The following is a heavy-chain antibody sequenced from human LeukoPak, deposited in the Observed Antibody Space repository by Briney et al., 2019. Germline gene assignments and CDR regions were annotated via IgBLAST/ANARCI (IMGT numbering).Heavy chain of an antibody. V-gene: IGHV1-18*01. D-gene: IGHD1-26*01. J-gene: IGHJ1*01. CDR3: ARDLPVGATGSPGSEYFQH. CDR1: GYTFTSYG. Sequence: ASVKVSCKASGYTFTSYGISWVRQAPGQGLEWMGWVCAYNGNTNYAQKLQGRGTMTTDTSTSTAYMELRSLRSDDTAVYYCARDLPVGATGSPGSEYFQHWGQGTLVTVSS. CDR2: VCAYNGNT.